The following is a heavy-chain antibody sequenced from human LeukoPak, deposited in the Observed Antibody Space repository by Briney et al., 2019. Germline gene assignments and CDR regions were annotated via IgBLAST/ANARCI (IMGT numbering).Heavy chain of an antibody. D-gene: IGHD2-2*01. CDR3: ARGQYHLLYWYFDL. Sequence: SETLSLTCTVSGGSISSYYWSWVRQPAGKGLEWIGRIYSSGSTNYNPSLKSRVTMSVDTSKNQFSLKLSSVTAADTAVYYCARGQYHLLYWYFDLWGRGTLVTVSS. CDR1: GGSISSYY. CDR2: IYSSGST. J-gene: IGHJ2*01. V-gene: IGHV4-4*07.